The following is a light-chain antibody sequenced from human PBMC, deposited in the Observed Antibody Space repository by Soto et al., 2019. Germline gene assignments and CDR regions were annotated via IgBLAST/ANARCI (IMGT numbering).Light chain of an antibody. CDR2: DAS. CDR3: QMYGVSPKT. Sequence: EIVLTQSPGTLSLSPGERATLSCRASQTLTNTYLAWYQQKPGQAPRLLIFDASTRATGIPDRFSGSGSGTDLTLTISRLEPEDFAVYCCQMYGVSPKTVGQGNNVEVK. CDR1: QTLTNTY. J-gene: IGKJ1*01. V-gene: IGKV3-20*01.